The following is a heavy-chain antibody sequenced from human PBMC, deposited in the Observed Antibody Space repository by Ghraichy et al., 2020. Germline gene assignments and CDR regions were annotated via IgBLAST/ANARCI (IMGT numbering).Heavy chain of an antibody. CDR1: GFTYGSFA. Sequence: GGSLRLSCAASGFTYGSFAMSWVRQTPGKGLEWVSAISASGGSTHYADSVKGRFTISRDNSKNTLHLQMNSLRAEDTAVYYCAKKKSETGGYTLDAFDFWGQGTMVIVSS. CDR3: AKKKSETGGYTLDAFDF. D-gene: IGHD1-26*01. J-gene: IGHJ3*01. CDR2: ISASGGST. V-gene: IGHV3-23*01.